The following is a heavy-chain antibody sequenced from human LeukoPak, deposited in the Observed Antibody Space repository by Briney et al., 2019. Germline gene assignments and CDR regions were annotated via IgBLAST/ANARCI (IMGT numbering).Heavy chain of an antibody. CDR3: ATRPASETYFAVFDY. CDR1: GVSFSRHA. D-gene: IGHD1-26*01. CDR2: ITGSGGST. Sequence: SGGSLRLSCAASGVSFSRHAMSWVRQAPGKGLEWVSGITGSGGSTYYAESVKGRFTISRDNSKNTLYLQMNSLRVEDTAVYFCATRPASETYFAVFDYWGQGTLVTVSS. V-gene: IGHV3-23*01. J-gene: IGHJ4*02.